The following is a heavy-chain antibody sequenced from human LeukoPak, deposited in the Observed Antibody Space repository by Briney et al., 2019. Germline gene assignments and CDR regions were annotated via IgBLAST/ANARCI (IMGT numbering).Heavy chain of an antibody. D-gene: IGHD6-13*01. Sequence: SGTLSLTCAVSGGTISSSNWWSWVRQPPGKGLEWIGEIYHSGSTNYNPSLKSRVTISVDKSKNQFSLKLSSVTAADTAVYYCAREIGYSSSWWGPYIDHWGQGTLVTVSS. J-gene: IGHJ4*02. CDR2: IYHSGST. CDR1: GGTISSSNW. CDR3: AREIGYSSSWWGPYIDH. V-gene: IGHV4-4*02.